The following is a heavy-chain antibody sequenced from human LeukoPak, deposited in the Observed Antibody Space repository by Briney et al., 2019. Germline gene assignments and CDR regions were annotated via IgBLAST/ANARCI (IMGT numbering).Heavy chain of an antibody. D-gene: IGHD5-18*01. CDR2: IRYDGSNK. CDR1: GFTFSSYG. J-gene: IGHJ4*02. Sequence: GGSLRLSCAASGFTFSSYGMHWVRQAPGKGLEWVAFIRYDGSNKYYADSVKGRFTISRDNSKNTLYLQMNSLRAEDTAVYYCAKGAWSSQLRFWPAKYYFDYWGQGTLVTVSS. CDR3: AKGAWSSQLRFWPAKYYFDY. V-gene: IGHV3-30*02.